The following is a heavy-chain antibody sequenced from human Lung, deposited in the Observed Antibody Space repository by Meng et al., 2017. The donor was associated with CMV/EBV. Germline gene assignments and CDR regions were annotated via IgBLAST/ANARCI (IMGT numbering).Heavy chain of an antibody. CDR2: IYYSGNT. D-gene: IGHD3-16*02. CDR1: DDSINSGHNY. J-gene: IGHJ4*02. Sequence: EVGPGLWKPSQTLSLTCTVSDDSINSGHNYWGWIRQPPGKGLEWIGYIYYSGNTFYNPSLKSRTAISVDTSKNQFSLKLSSVTAADTAVYYCARHQNGGTYPLDYWGQGTLVTVSS. V-gene: IGHV4-30-4*08. CDR3: ARHQNGGTYPLDY.